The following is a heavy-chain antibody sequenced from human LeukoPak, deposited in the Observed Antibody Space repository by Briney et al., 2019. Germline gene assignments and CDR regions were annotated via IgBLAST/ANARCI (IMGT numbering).Heavy chain of an antibody. CDR2: ISWNSGSI. V-gene: IGHV3-9*01. CDR3: AKGAAAGQPNWFDP. D-gene: IGHD6-13*01. J-gene: IGHJ5*02. Sequence: PGGSLRLSCVASGFTFDDYAMHWVRQAPGKGLEWVSGISWNSGSIGYADSVKGRFTISRDNAKNSLYLQMNSLRAEDTALYYCAKGAAAGQPNWFDPRGQGTLVTVSS. CDR1: GFTFDDYA.